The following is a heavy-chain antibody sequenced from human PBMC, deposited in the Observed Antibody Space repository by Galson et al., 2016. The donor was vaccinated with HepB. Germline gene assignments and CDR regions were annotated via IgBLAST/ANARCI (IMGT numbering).Heavy chain of an antibody. CDR2: INHSGST. CDR1: GYFISSGYY. D-gene: IGHD3-10*01. J-gene: IGHJ5*02. V-gene: IGHV4-38-2*02. Sequence: SETLSLTCTVSGYFISSGYYWGWIQQPPGKGLEWIGSINHSGSTFHNPSLKSRVTISVDTSKNQFSLKLSSVTAADTAVYYCARVAFGLCFGVNWFDLWGQGTLVTASS. CDR3: ARVAFGLCFGVNWFDL.